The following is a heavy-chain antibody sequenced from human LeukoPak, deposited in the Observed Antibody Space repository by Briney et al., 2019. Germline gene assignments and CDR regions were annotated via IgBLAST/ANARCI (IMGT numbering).Heavy chain of an antibody. J-gene: IGHJ4*02. CDR2: IYYSGST. CDR3: ARGLRAYYFDGSGHFDY. CDR1: GGSISSYH. V-gene: IGHV4-59*01. D-gene: IGHD3-22*01. Sequence: SETLSLTCTVSGGSISSYHWSWIRQPPGKGLEWIGYIYYSGSTNYNPSLKSRVTISIDTSKNQFSLNLSSVTAADTAVYYCARGLRAYYFDGSGHFDYWGQGTLITVSS.